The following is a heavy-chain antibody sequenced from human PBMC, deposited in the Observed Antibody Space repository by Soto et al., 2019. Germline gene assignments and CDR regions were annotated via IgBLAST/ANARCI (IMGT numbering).Heavy chain of an antibody. Sequence: PGGSLRLSCVASAFTFGDFAMSWVRQAPGKGLEWVGFIRTKTYGATVEYAASVKGRFTISRDDSKSIAYLQMNSLRTEDTGVYYCTRESLGLAFGIAASGNWLDPCGQGTLVTVSS. CDR3: TRESLGLAFGIAASGNWLDP. J-gene: IGHJ5*02. D-gene: IGHD6-13*01. CDR2: IRTKTYGATV. V-gene: IGHV3-49*04. CDR1: AFTFGDFA.